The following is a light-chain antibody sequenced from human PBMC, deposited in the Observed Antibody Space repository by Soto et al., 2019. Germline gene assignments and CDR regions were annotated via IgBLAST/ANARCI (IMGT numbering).Light chain of an antibody. V-gene: IGLV1-44*01. CDR1: SSNIRSNT. Sequence: QSVLTQPPSASGTPGQRVTISCSGSSSNIRSNTVNWYQQLPGTAPKLLIFSNSHRPSGVPDRFSAFKSGTSASLAISGLQFEDEADYYCAAWDDSLNGPVFGGGTKLTVL. CDR3: AAWDDSLNGPV. J-gene: IGLJ2*01. CDR2: SNS.